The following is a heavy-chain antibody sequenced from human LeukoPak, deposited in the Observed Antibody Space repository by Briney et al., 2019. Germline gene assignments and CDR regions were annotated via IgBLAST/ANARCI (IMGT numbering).Heavy chain of an antibody. CDR2: IYRSGST. Sequence: SETLSLTCTVSGYSISSGYYWVWIRQPPGKGLEWIGSIYRSGSTNYNPSLKSRVTISVDTSKNQFSLKLSSVTAADTAVYYCARGYCTSDSCYSFDYWGQGTLVTVSS. D-gene: IGHD2-2*01. V-gene: IGHV4-38-2*02. CDR3: ARGYCTSDSCYSFDY. J-gene: IGHJ4*02. CDR1: GYSISSGYY.